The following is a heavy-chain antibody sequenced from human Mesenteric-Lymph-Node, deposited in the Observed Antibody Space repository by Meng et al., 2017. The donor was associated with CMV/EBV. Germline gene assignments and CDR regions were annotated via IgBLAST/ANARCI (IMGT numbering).Heavy chain of an antibody. D-gene: IGHD3-3*01. Sequence: ITYATKGARQAPGQAREWMGGIIPILGTANYAQNFQCRVTITADKSTSTAYMELTSLRSEDTAVYYCARADLSYDSGGPQEYNWFDPWGKG. CDR2: IIPILGTA. CDR1: ITYA. J-gene: IGHJ5*02. V-gene: IGHV1-69*06. CDR3: ARADLSYDSGGPQEYNWFDP.